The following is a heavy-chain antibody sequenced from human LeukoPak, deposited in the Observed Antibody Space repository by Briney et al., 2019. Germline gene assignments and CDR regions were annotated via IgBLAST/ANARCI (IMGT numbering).Heavy chain of an antibody. V-gene: IGHV4-34*01. J-gene: IGHJ4*02. CDR3: ARTTVTKFDAFDY. CDR1: GGSLSGYY. D-gene: IGHD4-17*01. Sequence: SETLSLTCAVYGGSLSGYYWSWIRQPPGKGLEWIGEINHSGSTNYNPSLKSRVTISVDTSKNQFSLKLSSVTAADTAVYYCARTTVTKFDAFDYWGQGTLVTVSS. CDR2: INHSGST.